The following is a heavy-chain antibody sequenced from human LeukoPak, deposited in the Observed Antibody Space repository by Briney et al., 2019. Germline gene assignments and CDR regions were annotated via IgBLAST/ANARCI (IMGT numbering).Heavy chain of an antibody. J-gene: IGHJ5*02. V-gene: IGHV3-53*01. Sequence: GGSLRLSCAVSGFTVSSNYMSWVRQAPGKGLEWVSVIYSGGSTYYADSVKGRFTISRGNSKNTLYLQMNSLRAEDTAVYYCARARGYSYGTTTPNWFDPWGQGTLVTVSS. CDR1: GFTVSSNY. D-gene: IGHD5-18*01. CDR3: ARARGYSYGTTTPNWFDP. CDR2: IYSGGST.